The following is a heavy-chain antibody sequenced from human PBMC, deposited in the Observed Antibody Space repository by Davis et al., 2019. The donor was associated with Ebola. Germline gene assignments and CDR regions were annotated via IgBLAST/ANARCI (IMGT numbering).Heavy chain of an antibody. CDR2: ISSSSSYI. V-gene: IGHV3-21*01. J-gene: IGHJ4*02. Sequence: GESLKISCAASGFTFSSYSMNWVRQAPGKGLEWVSSISSSSSYIYYADSVKGRFTISRDNAKNSLYLQMNSLRAEDTAVYYCARDSRYSGYDFGDYWGQGTLVTVSS. CDR3: ARDSRYSGYDFGDY. D-gene: IGHD5-12*01. CDR1: GFTFSSYS.